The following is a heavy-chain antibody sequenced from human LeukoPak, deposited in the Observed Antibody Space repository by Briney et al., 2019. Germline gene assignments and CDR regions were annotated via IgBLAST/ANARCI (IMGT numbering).Heavy chain of an antibody. V-gene: IGHV4-38-2*02. CDR1: GYSISSGYY. D-gene: IGHD3/OR15-3a*01. Sequence: SETLSLTCTVSGYSISSGYYWGWIRQSPGKGLEWIGSIYYTGNTYYNASLKSRVTISIDTSNNQISLRLISVTATDTAMYYCARQTGSGLFTLPGGQGTLVTVSS. CDR3: ARQTGSGLFTLP. J-gene: IGHJ4*02. CDR2: IYYTGNT.